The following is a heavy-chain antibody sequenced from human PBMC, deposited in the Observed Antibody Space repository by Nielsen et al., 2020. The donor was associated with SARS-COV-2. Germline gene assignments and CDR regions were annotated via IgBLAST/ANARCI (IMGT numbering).Heavy chain of an antibody. J-gene: IGHJ4*02. CDR3: ARSIVGDSGL. CDR1: GFTFSSYA. Sequence: GESLKISCAASGFTFSSYAMSWVRQAPGKGLEWVSALSGSGDSTYYADSVKGRFTISRDNSKNTLYLQMNSLRAEDTAVYYCARSIVGDSGLWGQGTLVTVSS. D-gene: IGHD1-26*01. V-gene: IGHV3-23*01. CDR2: LSGSGDST.